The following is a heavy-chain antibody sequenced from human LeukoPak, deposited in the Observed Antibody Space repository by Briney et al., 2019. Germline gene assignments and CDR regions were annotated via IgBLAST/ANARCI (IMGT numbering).Heavy chain of an antibody. Sequence: PGRSLRLSCAASGFTFYDYAMHRVRQAPGKGLEWVSGISWNSGSIGYADSVKGRFTISRDNAKNSLYLQMNSLRAEDTAVYYCAELGITMIGGVWGKGTTVTISS. CDR1: GFTFYDYA. D-gene: IGHD3-10*02. J-gene: IGHJ6*04. CDR2: ISWNSGSI. V-gene: IGHV3-9*01. CDR3: AELGITMIGGV.